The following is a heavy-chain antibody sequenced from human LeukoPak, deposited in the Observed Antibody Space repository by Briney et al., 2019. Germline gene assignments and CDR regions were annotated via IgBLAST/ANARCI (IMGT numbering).Heavy chain of an antibody. J-gene: IGHJ6*03. CDR1: GGSISSYY. CDR3: ASSGWRWKPRGLLRDQGYYMDV. V-gene: IGHV4-59*01. Sequence: PSETLSVTCTVSGGSISSYYWSWIRQPPGKGLEWIGYIYYSGSTNYNPSLKSRVTISVDTSKNQFSLKLSSVTAADTAVYYCASSGWRWKPRGLLRDQGYYMDVWGKGTTVTVSS. CDR2: IYYSGST. D-gene: IGHD6-19*01.